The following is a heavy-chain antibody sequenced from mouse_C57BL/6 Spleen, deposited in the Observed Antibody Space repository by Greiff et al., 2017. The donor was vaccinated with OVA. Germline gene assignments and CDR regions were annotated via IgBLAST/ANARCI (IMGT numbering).Heavy chain of an antibody. V-gene: IGHV1-63*01. CDR3: ARGGIYYGSSYYFDY. Sequence: QVQLQQSGAELVRPGPSVKMSCKASGYTFTNYWIGWAKQRPGHGLEWIGDIYPGGGYTNYNEKFKGKATLTADKSSSTAYMQFSSLTSEDSAIYYCARGGIYYGSSYYFDYWGQGTTLTVSS. J-gene: IGHJ2*01. CDR2: IYPGGGYT. CDR1: GYTFTNYW. D-gene: IGHD1-1*01.